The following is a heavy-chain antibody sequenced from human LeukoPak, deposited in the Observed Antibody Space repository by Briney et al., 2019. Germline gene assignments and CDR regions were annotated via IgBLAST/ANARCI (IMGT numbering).Heavy chain of an antibody. D-gene: IGHD3-10*01. V-gene: IGHV3-48*04. CDR1: GFTFSSHS. Sequence: GGSLRLSCAASGFTFSSHSMNWVRQAPGKGLEWVSYISSSSSTIYYADSVKGRFTISRDNAKNSLYLQMNSLRVDDTAVYYCAKLAKYFYGSETYYFFEHWGQGTPVTASS. J-gene: IGHJ4*02. CDR2: ISSSSSTI. CDR3: AKLAKYFYGSETYYFFEH.